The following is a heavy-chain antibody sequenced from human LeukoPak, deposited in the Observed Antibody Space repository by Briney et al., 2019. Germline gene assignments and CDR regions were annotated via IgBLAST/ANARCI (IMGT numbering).Heavy chain of an antibody. D-gene: IGHD2-2*01. CDR3: ARGGYQLLSRSYYYYYMDV. CDR2: INPNSGGT. J-gene: IGHJ6*03. CDR1: GYTFTGYY. Sequence: VASVKVSCKASGYTFTGYYMHWVRQAPGQGLEWMGWINPNSGGTNYAQKFQGRVTITADKSTSTAYMELSSLRSEDTAVYYCARGGYQLLSRSYYYYYMDVWGKGTTVTVSS. V-gene: IGHV1-2*02.